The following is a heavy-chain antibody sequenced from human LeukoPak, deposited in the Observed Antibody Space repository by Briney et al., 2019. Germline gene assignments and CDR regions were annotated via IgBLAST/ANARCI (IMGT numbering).Heavy chain of an antibody. Sequence: GGSLRLSCAASGFTSSNAWMSWVRQAPGKGLEWVGRIKSKTDGGTTDYAAPVKGRFTISRDDSKNTLYLQMNSLKTEDTAVYYCTTRQVGATHSEAFDIWGQGTMVTVSS. V-gene: IGHV3-15*01. CDR1: GFTSSNAW. J-gene: IGHJ3*02. D-gene: IGHD1-26*01. CDR3: TTRQVGATHSEAFDI. CDR2: IKSKTDGGTT.